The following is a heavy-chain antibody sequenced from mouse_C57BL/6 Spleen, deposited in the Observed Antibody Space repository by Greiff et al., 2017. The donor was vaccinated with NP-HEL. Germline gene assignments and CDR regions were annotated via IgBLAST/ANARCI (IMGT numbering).Heavy chain of an antibody. Sequence: QVQLKQPGTELVKPGASVKLSCKASGYTFTSYWMHWVKQRPGQGLEWIGNINPSNGGTNYNEKFKSKATLTVDKSSSTAYMQLSSLTSEDAAVYYCARDYYGSSYVFDYWGQGTTLTVSS. CDR3: ARDYYGSSYVFDY. V-gene: IGHV1-53*01. J-gene: IGHJ2*01. CDR1: GYTFTSYW. D-gene: IGHD1-1*01. CDR2: INPSNGGT.